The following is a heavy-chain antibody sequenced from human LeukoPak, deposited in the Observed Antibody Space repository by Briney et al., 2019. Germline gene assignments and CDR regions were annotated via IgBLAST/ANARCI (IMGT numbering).Heavy chain of an antibody. D-gene: IGHD2-15*01. CDR3: ARGAFYCSGASCYSSDWYFDL. CDR1: GFTFSSYA. J-gene: IGHJ2*01. CDR2: ISYDGSNK. V-gene: IGHV3-30-3*01. Sequence: GRSLRLSCAASGFTFSSYAMHWVRQAPGKGLEWVAVISYDGSNKYYADSVKGRFTISRDNSKNTLYLQMNSLRAEDTAVYYCARGAFYCSGASCYSSDWYFDLWGRGTLVTVSS.